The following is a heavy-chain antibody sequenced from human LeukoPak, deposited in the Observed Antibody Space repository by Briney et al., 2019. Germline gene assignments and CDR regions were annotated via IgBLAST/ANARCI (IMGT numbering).Heavy chain of an antibody. CDR3: AKDAGGASFDY. CDR1: GFTFSSYG. Sequence: GGSLRLSCAASGFTFSSYGMHWVRQAPGKGLEWVAVISYDGSNKYYADSVKGRFTISRDNSKSTLYLQMNSLRAEDTAVYYCAKDAGGASFDYWGQGTLVTVSS. V-gene: IGHV3-30*18. J-gene: IGHJ4*02. CDR2: ISYDGSNK. D-gene: IGHD3-16*01.